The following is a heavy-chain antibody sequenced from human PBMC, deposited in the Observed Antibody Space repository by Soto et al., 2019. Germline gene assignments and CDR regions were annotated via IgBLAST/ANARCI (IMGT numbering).Heavy chain of an antibody. CDR3: ARDNKDWYEMVVDY. V-gene: IGHV1-18*01. Sequence: QVQLVQSGVEVKRPGASVKVSCKASGYNFGSYGITSVRQAPAQGLEWMGWISAHSGNIKVSQKFQGRATMTTDTSTSTAFMELRSLRSDDTAVYFCARDNKDWYEMVVDYWGQGTLITVSS. J-gene: IGHJ4*02. D-gene: IGHD1-1*01. CDR1: GYNFGSYG. CDR2: ISAHSGNI.